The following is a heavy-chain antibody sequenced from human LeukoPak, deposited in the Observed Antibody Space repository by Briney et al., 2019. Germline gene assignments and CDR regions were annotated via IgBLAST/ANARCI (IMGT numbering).Heavy chain of an antibody. J-gene: IGHJ4*03. D-gene: IGHD3-16*01. CDR3: PRDSNPRGGYDAFDF. Sequence: HTGGSLRLSCAASGFTFSGYWMTWVRQAPGKGLEWVANIKGDESKKYYVDSVKGRFTISRDNAKNSLYLQMNTLRAEDTAVYYCPRDSNPRGGYDAFDFWGQGTLVTVSS. CDR2: IKGDESKK. CDR1: GFTFSGYW. V-gene: IGHV3-7*01.